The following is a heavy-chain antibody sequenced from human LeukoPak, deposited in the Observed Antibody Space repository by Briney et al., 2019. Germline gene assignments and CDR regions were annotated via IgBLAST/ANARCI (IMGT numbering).Heavy chain of an antibody. CDR2: ISYDGSNK. CDR3: AKVNSSGWSRPIDY. J-gene: IGHJ4*02. Sequence: PGGSLRLSCAASGFTFSNYGMHWVRQAPGKGLEWVAVISYDGSNKYYADSVKGRFTISRDESKNTLYLQMNSLRPEDTAVYSCAKVNSSGWSRPIDYWGQGTLVTVSS. CDR1: GFTFSNYG. D-gene: IGHD6-19*01. V-gene: IGHV3-30*18.